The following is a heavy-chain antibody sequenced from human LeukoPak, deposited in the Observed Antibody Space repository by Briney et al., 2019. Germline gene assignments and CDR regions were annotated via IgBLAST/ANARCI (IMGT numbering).Heavy chain of an antibody. V-gene: IGHV4-34*01. CDR3: ARVPSSGEVAGTIDY. D-gene: IGHD6-19*01. CDR1: GESFSGYY. J-gene: IGHJ4*02. Sequence: PSETLSLTCAVYGESFSGYYWTWIRQPPGKGLEWIGEISHSGSTNCNTSLKRRVTLSVDTTKNQFSLKVTYVTAADTAVYYCARVPSSGEVAGTIDYWGQGTLVTVSS. CDR2: ISHSGST.